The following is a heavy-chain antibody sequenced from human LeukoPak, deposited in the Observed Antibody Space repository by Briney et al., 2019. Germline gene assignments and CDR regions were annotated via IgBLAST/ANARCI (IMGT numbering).Heavy chain of an antibody. D-gene: IGHD6-6*01. Sequence: SETLSLTCTVSGGSFSSYYWSWIRQPPGKGLEWIGYIYYSGSTDYNPSLKSRVTISVETSKNQFSLNLSSVTAADTAVYYCARVRREYSSSWVFDYWGQGTLATVSS. J-gene: IGHJ4*02. V-gene: IGHV4-59*01. CDR2: IYYSGST. CDR3: ARVRREYSSSWVFDY. CDR1: GGSFSSYY.